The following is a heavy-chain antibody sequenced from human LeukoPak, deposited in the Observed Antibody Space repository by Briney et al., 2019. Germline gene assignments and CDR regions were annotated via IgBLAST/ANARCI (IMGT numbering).Heavy chain of an antibody. D-gene: IGHD6-19*01. V-gene: IGHV4-59*01. Sequence: SETLFLTCTVSGGSISSYYWSWIRQPPGKGLEWIGYIYYSGSTNYNPSLKSRVTISVDTSKNQFSLKLSSVTAAGTAVYYCARDNIAVAKRVNWFDPWGQGTLVTVSS. CDR3: ARDNIAVAKRVNWFDP. J-gene: IGHJ5*02. CDR1: GGSISSYY. CDR2: IYYSGST.